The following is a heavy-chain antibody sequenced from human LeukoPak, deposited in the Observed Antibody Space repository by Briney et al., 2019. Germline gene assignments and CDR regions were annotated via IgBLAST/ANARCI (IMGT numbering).Heavy chain of an antibody. CDR2: MNPNSGNT. CDR1: GYTFTSYD. V-gene: IGHV1-8*03. D-gene: IGHD3-9*01. CDR3: ARAGNRPYYDILTGQPGVLDAFDI. Sequence: GASVKVSCKASGYTFTSYDINWVRQATGQGLEWMGWMNPNSGNTGYAQKFQGRVTITRNTSISTAYMELSSLRSEDTAVYYCARAGNRPYYDILTGQPGVLDAFDIWGQGTMVTVSS. J-gene: IGHJ3*02.